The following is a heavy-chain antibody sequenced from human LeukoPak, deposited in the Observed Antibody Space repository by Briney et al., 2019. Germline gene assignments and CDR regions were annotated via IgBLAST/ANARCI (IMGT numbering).Heavy chain of an antibody. D-gene: IGHD3-22*01. CDR3: AKVAGGSGYYIDY. V-gene: IGHV3-9*01. J-gene: IGHJ4*02. Sequence: PGGSLRLSCAASGFTFDDYAMHWVRQAPGKGLEWVSGISWNSGSIGYADSVKGRFTISRDNAKNSLYLQMNSLRAEDTALYYCAKVAGGSGYYIDYWGQGTLVTVSS. CDR1: GFTFDDYA. CDR2: ISWNSGSI.